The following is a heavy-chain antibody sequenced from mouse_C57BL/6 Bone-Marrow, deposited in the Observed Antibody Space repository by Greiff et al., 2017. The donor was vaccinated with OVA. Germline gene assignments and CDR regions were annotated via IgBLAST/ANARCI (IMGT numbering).Heavy chain of an antibody. V-gene: IGHV3-6*01. J-gene: IGHJ3*01. CDR2: ISYDGSN. CDR1: GYSITSGYY. Sequence: EVQLQESGPGLVKPSQSLSLTCSVTGYSITSGYYWYWIRQFPGNKLEWMGYISYDGSNNYNPSLKNRITITRDTSKNQFFLKLNSVTTEDTATYYCARWGYYGEFAYWGQGTLVTVSA. D-gene: IGHD1-1*01. CDR3: ARWGYYGEFAY.